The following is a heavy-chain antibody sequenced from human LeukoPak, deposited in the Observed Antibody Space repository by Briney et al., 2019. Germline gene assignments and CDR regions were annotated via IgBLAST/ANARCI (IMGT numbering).Heavy chain of an antibody. CDR3: ARDREEYTGGWWFDAFDL. CDR1: GFKFSSYA. Sequence: PGGSLRLSCAASGFKFSSYAMSWVRQAPGKGLEWVSAIGGDGGRTYYADSVKGRFTISRDNSENTVSVQMNSLRAGDTAVYYCARDREEYTGGWWFDAFDLWGQGTVVTVSS. V-gene: IGHV3-23*01. D-gene: IGHD6-19*01. CDR2: IGGDGGRT. J-gene: IGHJ3*01.